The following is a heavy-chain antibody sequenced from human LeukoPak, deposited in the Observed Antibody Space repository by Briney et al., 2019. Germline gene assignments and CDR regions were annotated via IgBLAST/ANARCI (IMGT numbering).Heavy chain of an antibody. Sequence: GGSLRLSCAASGFTFSSYWMHWVRQAPGKGLVWVSRINSDGSSTSYADSVKGRFTTSRDNAKNTLYLQTNSLRAEDTAVYYCARVHYRKLITMPAIWGQGTMVTVSS. CDR3: ARVHYRKLITMPAI. CDR2: INSDGSST. CDR1: GFTFSSYW. V-gene: IGHV3-74*01. J-gene: IGHJ3*02. D-gene: IGHD3-10*01.